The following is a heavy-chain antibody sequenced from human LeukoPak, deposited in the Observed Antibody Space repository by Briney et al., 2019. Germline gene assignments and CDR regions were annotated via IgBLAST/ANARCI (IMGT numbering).Heavy chain of an antibody. D-gene: IGHD3-22*01. J-gene: IGHJ2*01. CDR1: GGSISSYY. CDR2: IYYSGST. Sequence: ASETLSLTCTVYGGSISSYYWSWIRQPPGKGLEWIGYIYYSGSTNYNPSLKSRVTISVDTSKNQFSLKLSSVTAADTAVYYGATHYNDSRRYPVHSYWYFDLWGRGTLVTVSS. V-gene: IGHV4-59*08. CDR3: ATHYNDSRRYPVHSYWYFDL.